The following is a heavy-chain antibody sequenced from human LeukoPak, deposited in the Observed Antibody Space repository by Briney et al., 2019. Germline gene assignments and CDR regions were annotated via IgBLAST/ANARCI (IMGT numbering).Heavy chain of an antibody. V-gene: IGHV1-18*01. CDR1: GYSFISYG. J-gene: IGHJ4*02. Sequence: EASVKVSCKASGYSFISYGISWVRQAPGQGLEWMGWISAYNGNTNYAHKVQGRVTMTTDTSTSTASMELRSLTSDDTAVYYCARDAASDTSSYVVDVRSPYDFWGQGTLVTVSS. CDR2: ISAYNGNT. D-gene: IGHD3-22*01. CDR3: ARDAASDTSSYVVDVRSPYDF.